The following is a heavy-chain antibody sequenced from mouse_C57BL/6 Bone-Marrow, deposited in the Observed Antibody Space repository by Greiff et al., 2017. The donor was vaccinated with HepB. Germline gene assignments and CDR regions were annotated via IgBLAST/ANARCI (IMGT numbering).Heavy chain of an antibody. V-gene: IGHV1-9*01. CDR3: ARRGFGLITTVVGFDY. D-gene: IGHD1-1*01. CDR1: GYTFTGYW. CDR2: ILPGSGST. J-gene: IGHJ2*01. Sequence: QVQLQQSGAELMKPGASVKLSCKATGYTFTGYWIEWVKQRPGHGLEWIGEILPGSGSTNYNEKFKGKATFTADTSSNTAYMQLSSLTTEDSAIYYCARRGFGLITTVVGFDYWGQGTTLTVSS.